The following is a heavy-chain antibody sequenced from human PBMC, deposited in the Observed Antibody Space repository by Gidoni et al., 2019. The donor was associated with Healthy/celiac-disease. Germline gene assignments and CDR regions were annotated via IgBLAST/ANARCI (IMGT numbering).Heavy chain of an antibody. CDR3: ARDSYDFWSGYLDY. CDR2: IKQDGSEK. V-gene: IGHV3-7*01. Sequence: EVQLVESGGGLVQPGGSLRPSCAAAGSTFSSYWLSWVRQAPGKGLGWVANIKQDGSEKYYVDSVKGRFTISRDNAKNSLYLQMNSLRAEDAAVYYCARDSYDFWSGYLDYWGQGTLVTVSS. CDR1: GSTFSSYW. J-gene: IGHJ4*02. D-gene: IGHD3-3*01.